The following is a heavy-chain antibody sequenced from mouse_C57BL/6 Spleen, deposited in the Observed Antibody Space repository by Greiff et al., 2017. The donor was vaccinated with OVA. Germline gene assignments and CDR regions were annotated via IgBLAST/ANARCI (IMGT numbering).Heavy chain of an antibody. CDR3: ATFYYGYDGYYFDY. CDR1: GYSFTGYY. CDR2: INPSTGGT. Sequence: EVKVVESGPELVKPGASVKISCKASGYSFTGYYMNWVKQSPEKSLEWIGEINPSTGGTTYNQKFKAKATLTVDKSSSTAYMQLKSLTSEDSAVYYCATFYYGYDGYYFDYWGQGTTLTVSS. D-gene: IGHD2-2*01. J-gene: IGHJ2*01. V-gene: IGHV1-42*01.